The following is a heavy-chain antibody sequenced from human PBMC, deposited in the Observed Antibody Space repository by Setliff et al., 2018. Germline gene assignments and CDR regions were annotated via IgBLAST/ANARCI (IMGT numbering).Heavy chain of an antibody. D-gene: IGHD3-10*01. CDR2: INTNTGNP. Sequence: ASVKVSCKASGYTFTNYAMTWMRQAPGQGLEYMGWINTNTGNPIYAQGFTGRFVFSSDTSVSTAYLQISSLKSEDTAVYYCARGSRFGTIVYKGDYYMDVWGKGTTVTVSS. CDR1: GYTFTNYA. CDR3: ARGSRFGTIVYKGDYYMDV. V-gene: IGHV7-4-1*02. J-gene: IGHJ6*03.